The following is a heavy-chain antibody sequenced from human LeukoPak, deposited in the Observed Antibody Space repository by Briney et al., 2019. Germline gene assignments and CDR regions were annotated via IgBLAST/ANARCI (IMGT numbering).Heavy chain of an antibody. CDR1: GDSINDHY. D-gene: IGHD2-15*01. V-gene: IGHV4-4*09. J-gene: IGHJ6*03. CDR3: ARQRCSGNMCYRVDQLYYMDV. Sequence: SETLSLTCTVSGDSINDHYWSWIRQPPGEDLEGFGYTYSSLSTNYNPSLKSRVTISIDTSKSQFSLKLTSVTAADTGVYYCARQRCSGNMCYRVDQLYYMDVWGKGTTVTVSS. CDR2: TYSSLST.